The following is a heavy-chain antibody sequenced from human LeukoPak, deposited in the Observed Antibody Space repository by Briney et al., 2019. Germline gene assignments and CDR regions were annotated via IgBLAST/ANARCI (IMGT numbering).Heavy chain of an antibody. CDR3: AHRRVRSYGSGSYDTNWFDP. V-gene: IGHV2-5*02. J-gene: IGHJ5*02. CDR2: IYWDDDK. CDR1: GFSLSTSGVG. Sequence: SGPTLVKPTQTLTLTCTFSGFSLSTSGVGVGWIRQPPGKALEWLALIYWDDDKRYSPSLKSRLTVTKDTSKNQVVLTMTNMDPVDTATYYCAHRRVRSYGSGSYDTNWFDPWGQGTLVTVSS. D-gene: IGHD3-10*01.